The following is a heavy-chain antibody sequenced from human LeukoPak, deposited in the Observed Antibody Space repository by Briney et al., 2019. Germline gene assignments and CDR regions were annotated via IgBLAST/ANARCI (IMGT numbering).Heavy chain of an antibody. Sequence: PGGSLRLSCAASGFTFSSYAMSWVRQAPGKGLEWVSAISGSGGSTYYADSVKVRFTISRDNSKNTLYLQMNSLRAEDTAVYYCAKEWVVGATMDYYYYMDVWGKGTTVTVSS. J-gene: IGHJ6*03. CDR1: GFTFSSYA. CDR3: AKEWVVGATMDYYYYMDV. V-gene: IGHV3-23*01. D-gene: IGHD1-26*01. CDR2: ISGSGGST.